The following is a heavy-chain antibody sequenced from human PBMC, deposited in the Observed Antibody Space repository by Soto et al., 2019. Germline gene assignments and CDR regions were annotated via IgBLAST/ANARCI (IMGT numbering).Heavy chain of an antibody. D-gene: IGHD6-13*01. Sequence: ASVKVSCKASGYTFTSYYMHWVRQAPGQGLECMRIINPSGGSTSYAQKFQGRVTMTRDTSTSTVYMELSSLRSEDTAVYYCARDGYSSSWYELWPYYYYGMDVWGQGTTVTVSS. J-gene: IGHJ6*02. CDR2: INPSGGST. V-gene: IGHV1-46*01. CDR1: GYTFTSYY. CDR3: ARDGYSSSWYELWPYYYYGMDV.